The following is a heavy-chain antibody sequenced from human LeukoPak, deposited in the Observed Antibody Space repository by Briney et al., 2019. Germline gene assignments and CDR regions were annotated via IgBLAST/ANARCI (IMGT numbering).Heavy chain of an antibody. CDR1: GFTFSSYA. D-gene: IGHD6-13*01. CDR3: AKGGPYSSSSLYYFDY. Sequence: GGSLRLSCAASGFTFSSYAMSWVRQAPGKGLEWVATISVSSGSTYYADSVKGRITISRDISKSTLYLQMNSLRAEDTAVYYCAKGGPYSSSSLYYFDYWGQGTLVTVSS. CDR2: ISVSSGST. J-gene: IGHJ4*02. V-gene: IGHV3-23*01.